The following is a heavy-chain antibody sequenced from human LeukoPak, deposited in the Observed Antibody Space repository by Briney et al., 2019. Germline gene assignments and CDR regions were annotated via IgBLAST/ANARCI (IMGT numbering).Heavy chain of an antibody. CDR1: GGSISNYY. CDR2: VYNSGST. V-gene: IGHV4-59*01. Sequence: SETLCLTCTVSGGSISNYYWSWIRQPPGKGLEWLGYVYNSGSTHYNPSFKSRVTISADTSKNQFSLNLTSVTAADTAVYYCAKSGGTWSYYYWGQGTLVTVSS. CDR3: AKSGGTWSYYY. J-gene: IGHJ4*02. D-gene: IGHD1-26*01.